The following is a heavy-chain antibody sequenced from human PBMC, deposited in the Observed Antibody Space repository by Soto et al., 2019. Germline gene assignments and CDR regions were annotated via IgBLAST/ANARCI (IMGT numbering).Heavy chain of an antibody. D-gene: IGHD2-15*01. CDR3: AYLPCSGGSCYWFSYSGMDV. Sequence: QITLKESGPTLVKPTQTLTLTCTFSGFSLSTSGGGVAWIRQPPGKALEWLALLYWDDDKRYRPSLETRLTITKDTSKNQVVLTMTNLDSVDTATYYCAYLPCSGGSCYWFSYSGMDVWGQGTTVTVSS. CDR2: LYWDDDK. V-gene: IGHV2-5*02. J-gene: IGHJ6*02. CDR1: GFSLSTSGGG.